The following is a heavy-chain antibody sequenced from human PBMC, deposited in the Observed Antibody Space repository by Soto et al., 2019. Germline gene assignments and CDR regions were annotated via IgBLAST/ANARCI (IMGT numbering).Heavy chain of an antibody. V-gene: IGHV1-46*01. CDR1: GYTFTSYY. D-gene: IGHD6-19*01. Sequence: GASVKVSCQASGYTFTSYYMHWVRQAPGQGLEWMGIINPSGGSTSYAQKFQGRVTMTRDTSTSTVYMELSSLRSEDTAVYYCAREGSIAVAGNTWGAFDIWGQGTMVTVSS. CDR2: INPSGGST. J-gene: IGHJ3*02. CDR3: AREGSIAVAGNTWGAFDI.